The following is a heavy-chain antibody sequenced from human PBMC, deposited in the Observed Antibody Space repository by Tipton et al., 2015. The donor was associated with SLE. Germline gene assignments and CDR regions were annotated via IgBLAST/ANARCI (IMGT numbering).Heavy chain of an antibody. D-gene: IGHD4/OR15-4a*01. CDR3: ARRGQGYGGNSPFGN. CDR1: GASIDIYF. V-gene: IGHV4-59*04. CDR2: IYHSGNT. J-gene: IGHJ1*01. Sequence: LRLSCSVSGASIDIYFWGWIRQPPGKGLEWIGTIYHSGNTYYNPSLPSRVNITVDTSKNQFSLRLSAVTAGGTAVYFCARRGQGYGGNSPFGNWGQGTLVTVSS.